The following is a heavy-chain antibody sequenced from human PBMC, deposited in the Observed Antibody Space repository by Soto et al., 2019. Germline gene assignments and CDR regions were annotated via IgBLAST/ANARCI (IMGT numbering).Heavy chain of an antibody. D-gene: IGHD6-19*01. CDR2: ITSGSSTI. V-gene: IGHV3-48*01. J-gene: IGHJ4*02. CDR1: GITLSGHS. Sequence: PGGSLRLSCAASGITLSGHSMSWVRQAPGKGLEWIAYITSGSSTIYYADSLKGRFTISRDNSKNTLYLQMNSLRAEDTAVYYCARGTPYSSGWHRVYYFDYWGQGTLVTVS. CDR3: ARGTPYSSGWHRVYYFDY.